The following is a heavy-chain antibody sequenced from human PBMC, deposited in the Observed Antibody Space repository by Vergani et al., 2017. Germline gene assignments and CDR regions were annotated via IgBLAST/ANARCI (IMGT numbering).Heavy chain of an antibody. D-gene: IGHD3-9*01. CDR3: ARTESFILRYFHWAL. J-gene: IGHJ4*02. Sequence: QLHLQESGPGLVKPSETLSLTCTVSGGSITSSSYYWGWLRQPPGNGLDWIGNNYHSGGAYYNLSLKGRVTISVDTSKNQFSLEVTSVTAADTAIYFCARTESFILRYFHWALWGQGTLVTVSS. CDR2: NYHSGGA. V-gene: IGHV4-39*01. CDR1: GGSITSSSYY.